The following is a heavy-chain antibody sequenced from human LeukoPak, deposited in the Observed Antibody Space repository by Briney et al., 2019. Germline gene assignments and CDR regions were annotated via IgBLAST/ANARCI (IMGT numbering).Heavy chain of an antibody. CDR1: GYTFTGYY. J-gene: IGHJ4*02. CDR3: ARDGHGGKSFDY. V-gene: IGHV1-2*02. CDR2: INANSGGT. D-gene: IGHD4-23*01. Sequence: DSVKVSCKASGYTFTGYYMHWVRQAPGQGLEWMGWINANSGGTDYAQKFQDRVTMTRDTSISTAYMELSRLRSDDTAVYYCARDGHGGKSFDYWGQGTLVTVFS.